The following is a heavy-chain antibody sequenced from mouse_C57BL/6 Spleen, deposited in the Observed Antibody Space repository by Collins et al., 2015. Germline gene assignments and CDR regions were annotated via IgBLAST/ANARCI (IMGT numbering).Heavy chain of an antibody. CDR3: ARIYDGYPYAMDY. CDR2: IYPGDGDT. CDR1: GYAFSNSW. V-gene: IGHV1-82*01. J-gene: IGHJ4*01. Sequence: QVQLQQSGPELVKPGASVKISCKASGYAFSNSWMNWVKQRPGKGLEWIGRIYPGDGDTNYNGKFKGKATLTADKSSSTAYMQLSSLTSEDSAVYFCARIYDGYPYAMDYWGQGTSVTVSS. D-gene: IGHD2-3*01.